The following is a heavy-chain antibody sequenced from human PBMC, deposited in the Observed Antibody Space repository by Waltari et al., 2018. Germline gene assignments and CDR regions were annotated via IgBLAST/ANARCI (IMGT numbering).Heavy chain of an antibody. CDR1: GGSIRSYY. V-gene: IGHV4-59*01. J-gene: IGHJ6*02. D-gene: IGHD3-22*01. CDR2: IYYSGST. Sequence: QVQLQESGPGLVKPSETLSLTCPVSGGSIRSYYWSWIRQPPGKGLEWIGYIYYSGSTNYNPSLKSRVTISVDTSKNQFSLKLSSVTAADTAVYYCAREAYYDSSGYGMDVWGQGTTVTVSS. CDR3: AREAYYDSSGYGMDV.